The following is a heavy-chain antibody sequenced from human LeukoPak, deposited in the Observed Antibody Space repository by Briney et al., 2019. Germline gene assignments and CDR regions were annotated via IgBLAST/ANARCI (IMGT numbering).Heavy chain of an antibody. J-gene: IGHJ6*04. Sequence: PGGSLRLSCAASGFTFSSYAMHWVRQAPGKGLEWVAVISYDGSNKYYADSVKGRFTISRDNSKNTLYLQMNSLRAESTAVYYSARDAEMVRGVIWDYYYYCMDVWGKGTTVTVSS. V-gene: IGHV3-30*04. CDR2: ISYDGSNK. CDR3: ARDAEMVRGVIWDYYYYCMDV. D-gene: IGHD3-10*01. CDR1: GFTFSSYA.